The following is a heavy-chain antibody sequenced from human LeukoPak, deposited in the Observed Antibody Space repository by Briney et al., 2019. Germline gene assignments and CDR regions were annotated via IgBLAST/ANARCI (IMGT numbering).Heavy chain of an antibody. V-gene: IGHV4-59*01. CDR1: GGSIRNYF. Sequence: PSETLSLTFSVSGGSIRNYFSNWIRQSPGKRLEWLGHISYGGGTTYNPSLRSRVTLSLDTSNNQFSLKLSSVTAADTAVYYCARGNRDYDAFDIWGQGTMVTVSS. D-gene: IGHD3/OR15-3a*01. J-gene: IGHJ3*02. CDR3: ARGNRDYDAFDI. CDR2: ISYGGGT.